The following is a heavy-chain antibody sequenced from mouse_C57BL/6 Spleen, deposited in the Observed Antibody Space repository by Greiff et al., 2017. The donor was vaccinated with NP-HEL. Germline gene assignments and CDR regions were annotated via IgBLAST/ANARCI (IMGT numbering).Heavy chain of an antibody. D-gene: IGHD2-1*01. Sequence: EVQLQESGPGLVKPSQSLSLTCSVTGYSITSGYYWNWIRQFPGNKLEWMGYISYDGSNNYNPSLKNRISITRDTSKNQFFLKLNSVTTEDTATYYCARPADYYGNLLAYWGQGTLVTVSA. V-gene: IGHV3-6*01. J-gene: IGHJ3*01. CDR3: ARPADYYGNLLAY. CDR1: GYSITSGYY. CDR2: ISYDGSN.